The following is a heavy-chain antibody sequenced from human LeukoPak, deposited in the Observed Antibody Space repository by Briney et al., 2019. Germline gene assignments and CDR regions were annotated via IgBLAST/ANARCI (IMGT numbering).Heavy chain of an antibody. J-gene: IGHJ4*02. CDR1: GGSISSSTYY. V-gene: IGHV4-39*07. D-gene: IGHD1-26*01. CDR3: ASRSGIVGATSY. Sequence: SETLSLTCSVSGGSISSSTYYWGWIRQPPGKGLEWIGSIYHSGSTNYNPSLKSRVTISVDTSKNQFSLKLSSVTAADTAVYYCASRSGIVGATSYWGQGTLVTVSS. CDR2: IYHSGST.